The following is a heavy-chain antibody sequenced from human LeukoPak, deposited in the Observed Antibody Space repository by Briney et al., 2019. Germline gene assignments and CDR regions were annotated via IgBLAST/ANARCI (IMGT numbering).Heavy chain of an antibody. CDR1: GFTFSSYG. CDR3: ATDPGTSNYYYYYMDV. J-gene: IGHJ6*03. D-gene: IGHD1-1*01. V-gene: IGHV3-30*02. Sequence: GGSLRLSCAASGFTFSSYGMHWVRQAPGKGLEWVAFIRYDGTNKYYADSVKGRFTISRDNSKNTLCLQMNSLRAEDTAVYYCATDPGTSNYYYYYMDVWGKGTTVTVSS. CDR2: IRYDGTNK.